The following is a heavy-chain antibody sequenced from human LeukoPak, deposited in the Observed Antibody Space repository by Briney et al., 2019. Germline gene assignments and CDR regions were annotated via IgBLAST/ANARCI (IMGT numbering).Heavy chain of an antibody. CDR2: IYHSGST. CDR1: GGSISSSNW. Sequence: PSETLSLTCAVSGGSISSSNWWSWVRQPPGKGLEWIGEIYHSGSTNYNPSLKSRVTISVDKSKNQFSLKLSSVTAADTAVYYWARKPPPYYYDSSGYLDAFDIWGQGTMVTVSS. J-gene: IGHJ3*02. CDR3: ARKPPPYYYDSSGYLDAFDI. D-gene: IGHD3-22*01. V-gene: IGHV4-4*02.